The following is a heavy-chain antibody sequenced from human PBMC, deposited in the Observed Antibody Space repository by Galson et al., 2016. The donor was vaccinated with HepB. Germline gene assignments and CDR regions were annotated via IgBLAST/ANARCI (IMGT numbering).Heavy chain of an antibody. V-gene: IGHV5-51*01. CDR2: IYPIDSDT. Sequence: QSGAEVKKPGESLKISCKASGYSFTSFWIGWVRQMPGKGLEWLGIIYPIDSDTKYSPSFEGQVTISVDKSISTAYLQWSSLKASDSAMYYCARHEMATIDYWGNGTLVTVSS. D-gene: IGHD5-24*01. CDR1: GYSFTSFW. J-gene: IGHJ4*01. CDR3: ARHEMATIDY.